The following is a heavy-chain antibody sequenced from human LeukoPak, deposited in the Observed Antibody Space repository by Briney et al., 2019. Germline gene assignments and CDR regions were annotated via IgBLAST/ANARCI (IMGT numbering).Heavy chain of an antibody. V-gene: IGHV4-34*01. CDR3: AQIVATDAK. D-gene: IGHD5-12*01. CDR1: GGSFSGYY. CDR2: INHSGST. J-gene: IGHJ4*02. Sequence: SETLSLTCAVYGGSFSGYYWSWIRQPPGKGLEWTGEINHSGSTNYNPSLKSRVTISVDTSKNQFSLKLSSVTAADTAVYYCAQIVATDAKWGQGTLVTVSS.